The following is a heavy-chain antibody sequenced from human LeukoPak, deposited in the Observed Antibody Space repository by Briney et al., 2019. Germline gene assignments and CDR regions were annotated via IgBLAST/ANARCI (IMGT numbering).Heavy chain of an antibody. V-gene: IGHV3-64*01. CDR1: GFTFSKYA. J-gene: IGHJ6*02. CDR2: ISSHGSST. D-gene: IGHD3-16*01. Sequence: GGSLRLACAASGFTFSKYAMFWVRQAPGKGLEFVSAISSHGSSTYYANSLKGRFNISRGNSKNTLYLQMRSLRPEDTAVYYCARPLKEGGYYYGMDVWGQGTTVTVSS. CDR3: ARPLKEGGYYYGMDV.